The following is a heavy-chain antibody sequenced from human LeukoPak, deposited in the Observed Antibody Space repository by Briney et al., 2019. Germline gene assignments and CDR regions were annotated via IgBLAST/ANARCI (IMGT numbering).Heavy chain of an antibody. J-gene: IGHJ4*02. CDR2: INTDGSRT. CDR1: GFTFSSYW. Sequence: GGSLRLSCAASGFTFSSYWMHWVRQVPGKGLVWVSQINTDGSRTTYADSVKGRFTISRDNAKNTLYLQMNSLRAEDTAVYYCEMTTDYWGQGTLVTVSS. CDR3: EMTTDY. D-gene: IGHD4-17*01. V-gene: IGHV3-74*03.